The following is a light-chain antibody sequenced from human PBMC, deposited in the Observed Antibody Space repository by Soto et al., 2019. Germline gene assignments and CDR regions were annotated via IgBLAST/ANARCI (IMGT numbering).Light chain of an antibody. CDR3: CSYAGSYTGV. J-gene: IGLJ1*01. Sequence: QSVLTQPLSVSGSPGQSVSISCTGTSSDVGRYSYVSWYQQHPGKAPKLMIYDVSERPSGVPDRFSGSKSLNTASLAISELQAEDEADSLRCSYAGSYTGVFGCGKKVT. CDR2: DVS. V-gene: IGLV2-11*01. CDR1: SSDVGRYSY.